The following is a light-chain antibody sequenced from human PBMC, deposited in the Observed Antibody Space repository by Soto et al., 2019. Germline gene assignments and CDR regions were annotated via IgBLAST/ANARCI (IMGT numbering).Light chain of an antibody. CDR2: HAS. V-gene: IGKV1-5*01. CDR1: KSISNW. J-gene: IGKJ5*01. Sequence: DVQMTQSPSTLPASVGDRVTITCRASKSISNWLAWYEQKPGTARKLLTYHASSLESGVQSRFSGSGSGTEFTLTISSLQSEDFATYCYQQYYSYPPITCGQGTRLEIK. CDR3: QQYYSYPPIT.